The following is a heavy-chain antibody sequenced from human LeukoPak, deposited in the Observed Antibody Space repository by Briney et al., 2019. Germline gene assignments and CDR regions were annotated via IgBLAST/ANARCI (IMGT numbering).Heavy chain of an antibody. V-gene: IGHV4-39*01. D-gene: IGHD7-27*01. CDR2: IHHTGTP. J-gene: IGHJ4*02. Sequence: TASETLSLICIASGASISTNTHYWGWVRQPPGKGLEWIASIHHTGTPYYNPSLKSRVTISVDTSKYQFSLQFSSVIAADTAVYYCMRHASGEPPRYWGQGTLVTASS. CDR3: MRHASGEPPRY. CDR1: GASISTNTHY.